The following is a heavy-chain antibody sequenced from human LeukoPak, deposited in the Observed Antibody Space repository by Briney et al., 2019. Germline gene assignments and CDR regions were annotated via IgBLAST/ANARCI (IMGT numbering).Heavy chain of an antibody. Sequence: ASVKVSCKASGYTFTSYDINWVRQATGQGPEWMGWMNPNSGNTGYAQKFQGRVTITRNTSISTAYMELSSLRSEDTAVYYCARRTLTIRIFDIWGQGTMVTVSS. V-gene: IGHV1-8*01. CDR3: ARRTLTIRIFDI. CDR1: GYTFTSYD. J-gene: IGHJ3*02. D-gene: IGHD3-3*01. CDR2: MNPNSGNT.